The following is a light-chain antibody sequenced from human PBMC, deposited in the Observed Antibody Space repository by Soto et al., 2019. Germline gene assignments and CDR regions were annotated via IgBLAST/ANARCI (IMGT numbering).Light chain of an antibody. J-gene: IGLJ2*01. CDR3: SSYTTSTTQV. V-gene: IGLV2-14*01. Sequence: QSALTQPASVSGSPGHSITISCTGTSSDVGGYNYVSWYQQHPGKAPKLMLYEVRNRPSGVSDRFSGSKSGKTASLTIFGLQAEDEADYYCSSYTTSTTQVFGGGTKLTVL. CDR1: SSDVGGYNY. CDR2: EVR.